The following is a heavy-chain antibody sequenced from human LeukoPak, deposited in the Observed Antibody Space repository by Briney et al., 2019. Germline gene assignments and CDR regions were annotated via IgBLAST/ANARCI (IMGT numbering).Heavy chain of an antibody. J-gene: IGHJ5*02. D-gene: IGHD3-9*01. V-gene: IGHV3-30*04. CDR2: ITYDGSNK. Sequence: PGGYLRLSCAASGFTFSSYGMHWVRQAPGKGLEGGAVITYDGSNKYYADSVKGRFTISRDNSKNTLYLQMNSLRAEDTAVYYCARKDDILTGTIPMWFDPWGQGTLVTVSS. CDR1: GFTFSSYG. CDR3: ARKDDILTGTIPMWFDP.